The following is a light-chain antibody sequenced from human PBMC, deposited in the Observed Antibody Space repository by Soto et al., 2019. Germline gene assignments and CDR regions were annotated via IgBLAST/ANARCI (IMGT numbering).Light chain of an antibody. CDR3: QQYGSSPLMYT. V-gene: IGKV3-20*01. CDR1: QSITSNF. Sequence: EIVLTQSPGTLSLSPGERATLSCRASQSITSNFLAWYQQKPGQAPRLLIYGASTRAAGVPDRVSGSGSGTDFTLTITRLETEDFAVYYCQQYGSSPLMYTFGQGTKLGVK. CDR2: GAS. J-gene: IGKJ2*01.